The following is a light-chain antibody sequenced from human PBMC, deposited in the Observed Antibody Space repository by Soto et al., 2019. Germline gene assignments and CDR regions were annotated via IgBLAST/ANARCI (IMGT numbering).Light chain of an antibody. CDR3: QQYNKWPPRT. Sequence: EIVLTQSPGTLSLSPGERATLSCRASQSVSSSYLAWYQQKPGQAPRLLIYGASSRATGIPARFSGSGSGTEFTLTISGLQSEDFAVYYCQQYNKWPPRTFGQGTKVDIK. J-gene: IGKJ1*01. CDR1: QSVSSSY. V-gene: IGKV3-15*01. CDR2: GAS.